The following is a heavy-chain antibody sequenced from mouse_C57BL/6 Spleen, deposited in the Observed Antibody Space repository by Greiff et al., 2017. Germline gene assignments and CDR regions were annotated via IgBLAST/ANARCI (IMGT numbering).Heavy chain of an antibody. V-gene: IGHV1-72*01. Sequence: QVQLQQPGAELVKPGASVKLSCKASGYTFTSYWMHWVKQRPGRGLEWIGRIDPNSGGTKYNEKFKSKATLTVDKPSSTAYMPLSSLTSEDSAVYYCARSLSSKSYYYAMDYWGQGTSVTVSS. CDR3: ARSLSSKSYYYAMDY. J-gene: IGHJ4*01. D-gene: IGHD1-1*01. CDR1: GYTFTSYW. CDR2: IDPNSGGT.